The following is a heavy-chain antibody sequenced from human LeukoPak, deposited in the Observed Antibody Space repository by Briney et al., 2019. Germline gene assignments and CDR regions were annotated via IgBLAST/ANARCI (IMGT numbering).Heavy chain of an antibody. Sequence: PSETLSLTCTVSGGSISSSSYYWGWIRQPPGKGLEWIGSIYYSGSTYYNPSLRGRVTIPVDTSKNQFSLKLSSVTAADTAVYYCAKLDSSNDGLDIWGQGTVVTVSS. CDR2: IYYSGST. CDR1: GGSISSSSYY. J-gene: IGHJ3*02. V-gene: IGHV4-39*07. CDR3: AKLDSSNDGLDI. D-gene: IGHD3-22*01.